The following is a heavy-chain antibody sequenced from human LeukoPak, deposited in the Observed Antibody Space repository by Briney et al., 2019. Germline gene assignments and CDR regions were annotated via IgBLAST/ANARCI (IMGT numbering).Heavy chain of an antibody. CDR3: ARGFTGWVTSPIDY. Sequence: GGSLRLSCAASGFTFSSYELNWVRQAPGKGLEWVSYISSSGSTIYYAESVKGRFTISRDNARNSLSLQMNSLRAEDTAVYYCARGFTGWVTSPIDYWGQGALVTVSS. CDR1: GFTFSSYE. CDR2: ISSSGSTI. D-gene: IGHD2-2*01. V-gene: IGHV3-48*03. J-gene: IGHJ4*02.